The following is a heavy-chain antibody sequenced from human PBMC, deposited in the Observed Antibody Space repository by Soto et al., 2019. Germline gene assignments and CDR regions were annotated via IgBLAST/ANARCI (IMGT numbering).Heavy chain of an antibody. CDR3: ARDGRSGLAELPFDC. Sequence: ASVKVSCKASGYIFTSYFMHWVRQAPGRGLEWMGIINPSGGITSYAQKFQGRVTMTRDTSTSTVYMEVSSLRSEDTAVYYCARDGRSGLAELPFDCWGQGTLVTAPQ. CDR1: GYIFTSYF. CDR2: INPSGGIT. D-gene: IGHD3-3*01. V-gene: IGHV1-46*01. J-gene: IGHJ4*02.